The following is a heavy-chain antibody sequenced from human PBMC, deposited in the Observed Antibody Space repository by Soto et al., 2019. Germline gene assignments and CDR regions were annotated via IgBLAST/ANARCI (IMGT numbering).Heavy chain of an antibody. D-gene: IGHD3-9*01. V-gene: IGHV4-61*08. CDR1: GGSIISGDYY. Sequence: SETLSLTCTVSGGSIISGDYYWSWIRQPPGKGLEWIGYIYYSGDTSYNPSLKSRVTISVDTSKNQFSLKLSSVTAADTAVYYCARAQPSLRYFDWLLKTNYYGMDVWGQGTTVTVSS. CDR2: IYYSGDT. J-gene: IGHJ6*02. CDR3: ARAQPSLRYFDWLLKTNYYGMDV.